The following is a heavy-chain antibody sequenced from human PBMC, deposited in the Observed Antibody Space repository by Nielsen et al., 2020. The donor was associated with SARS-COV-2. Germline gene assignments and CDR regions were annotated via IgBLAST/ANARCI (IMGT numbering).Heavy chain of an antibody. CDR1: GYTFTGYY. Sequence: ASVKVSCKASGYTFTGYYMHWVRQAPGQGLEWMGRINPNSGGTNYAQKFQGRVTMTRDTSISPAYMELSRLRSDDTAVYYCARDHGGYSYGYGYWGQGTLVTVSS. V-gene: IGHV1-2*06. D-gene: IGHD5-18*01. J-gene: IGHJ4*02. CDR2: INPNSGGT. CDR3: ARDHGGYSYGYGY.